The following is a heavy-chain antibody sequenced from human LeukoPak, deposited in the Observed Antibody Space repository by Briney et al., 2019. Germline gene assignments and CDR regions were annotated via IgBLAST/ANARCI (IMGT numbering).Heavy chain of an antibody. CDR2: ISGSGGST. CDR1: GFTFTSYA. D-gene: IGHD6-6*01. V-gene: IGHV3-23*01. Sequence: GGSLRLSCAASGFTFTSYAMSWVRQAPGKGLEWVSAISGSGGSTYYADSVKGRFTISRDNSKNTLYLQINSLRAEDTAVYYCAKGRGAAHSSYYYGMDVWGQGTTVTVSS. CDR3: AKGRGAAHSSYYYGMDV. J-gene: IGHJ6*02.